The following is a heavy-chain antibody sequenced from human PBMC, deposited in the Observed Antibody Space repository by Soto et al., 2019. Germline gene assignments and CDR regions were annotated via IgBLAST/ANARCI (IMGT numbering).Heavy chain of an antibody. CDR3: ARRSSSTALYYYYGMDV. V-gene: IGHV1-18*04. D-gene: IGHD6-6*01. CDR1: GYTFTSYG. J-gene: IGHJ6*02. Sequence: ASVKVSCKASGYTFTSYGISWVRQAPGQGLEWMGWISAYNGNTNYAQKLQGRVTMATDTSTGTAYMELRSLRSDDTAVYYCARRSSSTALYYYYGMDVWRQGTTVTVSS. CDR2: ISAYNGNT.